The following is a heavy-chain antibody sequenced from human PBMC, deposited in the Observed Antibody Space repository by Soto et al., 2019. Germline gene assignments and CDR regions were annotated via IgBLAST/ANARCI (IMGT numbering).Heavy chain of an antibody. Sequence: SETLSLTCTVSGGSISSGDYYWHWVRQSPGKGLEWIGYIYYTGSPYYNPSLKSRVTLSVDTSKNHFSLKLSSVTAADTAVYYCARGVVREGYLFDPWGQGTLVTVSS. CDR1: GGSISSGDYY. V-gene: IGHV4-30-4*01. J-gene: IGHJ5*02. CDR2: IYYTGSP. D-gene: IGHD3-10*01. CDR3: ARGVVREGYLFDP.